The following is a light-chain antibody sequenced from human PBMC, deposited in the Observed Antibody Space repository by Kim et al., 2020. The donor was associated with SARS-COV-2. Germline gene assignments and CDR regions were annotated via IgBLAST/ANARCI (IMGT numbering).Light chain of an antibody. CDR2: EAS. Sequence: DIQMTQSPSTLSASVGDRITITCWASQSITTWLAWYQQKPGKAPKLLIYEASSLERGVPSRFSGSGSGTEFTLTISSLQPDDFATYYCQQYSSYWTFGQRTKVHIK. V-gene: IGKV1-5*03. CDR1: QSITTW. CDR3: QQYSSYWT. J-gene: IGKJ1*01.